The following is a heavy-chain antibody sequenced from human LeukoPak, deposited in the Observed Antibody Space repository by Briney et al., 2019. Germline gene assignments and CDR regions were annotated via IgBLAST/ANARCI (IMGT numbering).Heavy chain of an antibody. CDR3: AKIEVGRFDP. V-gene: IGHV4-59*11. CDR2: IYDRGST. Sequence: SETLSLTCTVTGASISSRYWCWIRQTPGTGLEWIGDIYDRGSTTYNPSLKSRVSISVDTSRNQFSLNLRSVTAADTAVYYCAKIEVGRFDPWGQGTLVTVSS. J-gene: IGHJ5*02. D-gene: IGHD1-26*01. CDR1: GASISSRY.